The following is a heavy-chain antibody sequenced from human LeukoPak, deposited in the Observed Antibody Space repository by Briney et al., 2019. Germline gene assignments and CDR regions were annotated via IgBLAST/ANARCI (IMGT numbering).Heavy chain of an antibody. V-gene: IGHV1-2*02. D-gene: IGHD2-15*01. J-gene: IGHJ4*02. CDR1: GYTFTASY. Sequence: ASVKVSCKASGYTFTASYMYWVRQAPGQGPERVAWINTNNGGAKYAQNLQGRVTVTRDTSISTVYMELNSLRSDDTAVYYCARDLGGSHDYWGQGTLVTVSS. CDR2: INTNNGGA. CDR3: ARDLGGSHDY.